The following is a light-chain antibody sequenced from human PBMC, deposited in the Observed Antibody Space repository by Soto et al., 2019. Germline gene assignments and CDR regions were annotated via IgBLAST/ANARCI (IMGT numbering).Light chain of an antibody. V-gene: IGKV1-39*01. CDR1: QNIKKY. J-gene: IGKJ4*01. Sequence: DIQMTQSPSALSASVGDRVNITCRASQNIKKYLNCYRQKPGKAPDLLIYTASSLQVGFPSRFSGSGSGTDFSLTITSLQPEDSAIYFCQQSFSAPLTFGGGTKVEIK. CDR3: QQSFSAPLT. CDR2: TAS.